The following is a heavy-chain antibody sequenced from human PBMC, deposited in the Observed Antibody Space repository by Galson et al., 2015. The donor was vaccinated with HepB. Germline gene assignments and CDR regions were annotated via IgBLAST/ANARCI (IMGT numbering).Heavy chain of an antibody. V-gene: IGHV3-53*01. CDR3: ARDGYSGSYVAFDH. J-gene: IGHJ3*01. D-gene: IGHD1-26*01. CDR2: IYIGGST. CDR1: GFIINTKN. Sequence: SLRLSCAASGFIINTKNMNWVRQAPGKGLEWVSVIYIGGSTYYADSVQGRFTISRDNSKNTVFPQMNSLRAEDTAVYYCARDGYSGSYVAFDHWGQGTMVTVSS.